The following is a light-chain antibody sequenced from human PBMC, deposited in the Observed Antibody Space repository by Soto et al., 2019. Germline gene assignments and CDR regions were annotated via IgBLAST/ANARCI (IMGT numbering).Light chain of an antibody. CDR2: KAS. CDR3: QQYNTYRA. J-gene: IGKJ1*01. CDR1: QSIGSW. V-gene: IGKV1-5*03. Sequence: DIQMTQSPSTLSASVGDRVTITCRASQSIGSWLAWHQQKPGKAPKLLIYKASTLESGVPSRFSGSGYGTEFTLTISSLQPDDFATYYCQQYNTYRAFGQGTKVDI.